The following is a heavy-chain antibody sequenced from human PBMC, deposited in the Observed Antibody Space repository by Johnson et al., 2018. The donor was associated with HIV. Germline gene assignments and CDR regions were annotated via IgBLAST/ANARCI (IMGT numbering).Heavy chain of an antibody. J-gene: IGHJ3*01. CDR3: TTDANWNYGQGAFDV. Sequence: QVQLVESGGVVVQPGGSLRLSCAASGFTFSSYAMHWVRQAPGKGLEWVAVISYDGSNKYYADSVKGRFTISRDNSKNTLYLQMKSLKTEDTAVYYCTTDANWNYGQGAFDVWGQGTTVTVSS. D-gene: IGHD1-7*01. V-gene: IGHV3-30-3*01. CDR2: ISYDGSNK. CDR1: GFTFSSYA.